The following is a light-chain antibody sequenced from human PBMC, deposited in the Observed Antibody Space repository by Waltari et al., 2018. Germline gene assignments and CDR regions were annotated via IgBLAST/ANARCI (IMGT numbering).Light chain of an antibody. V-gene: IGKV1-39*01. Sequence: DIQMTQSPSSLSTSVADRVPITCRASQSISNYLNWYQQKPGKAPKLLIYAASTLQSGVPSRFSGSGSGTDFTLTISSLQPEDFVTYYCQQSYSTPRTFGQGTRLEIK. CDR1: QSISNY. CDR2: AAS. CDR3: QQSYSTPRT. J-gene: IGKJ2*01.